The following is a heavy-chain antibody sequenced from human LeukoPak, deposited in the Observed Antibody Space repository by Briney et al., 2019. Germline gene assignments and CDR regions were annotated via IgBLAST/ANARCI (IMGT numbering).Heavy chain of an antibody. J-gene: IGHJ4*02. CDR2: FSYSGST. CDR1: GGSISRSSYY. D-gene: IGHD3-9*01. Sequence: SETLSLTCTVSGGSISRSSYYWGWLRQPPGKGLGWIGSFSYSGSTYYNPSLKSRVTISVDTSKNQFSLKLSSVTAADTAVYYCAGGVDWSLDYWGQGALVTVSS. CDR3: AGGVDWSLDY. V-gene: IGHV4-39*01.